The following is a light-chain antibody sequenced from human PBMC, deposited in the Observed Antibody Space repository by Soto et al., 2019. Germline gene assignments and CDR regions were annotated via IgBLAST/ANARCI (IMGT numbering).Light chain of an antibody. J-gene: IGLJ1*01. V-gene: IGLV2-14*01. CDR2: DVS. CDR1: SSDVGGYNY. Sequence: QSALTQPASVSGSPGQSITISCTGTSSDVGGYNYVSWYQQHPGKAPKLMIHDVSNRPSGVSNRFSGSKSGNTASLTISGLQAEDEADYYCSSYTSSSTTVYVFGTGTKLTVL. CDR3: SSYTSSSTTVYV.